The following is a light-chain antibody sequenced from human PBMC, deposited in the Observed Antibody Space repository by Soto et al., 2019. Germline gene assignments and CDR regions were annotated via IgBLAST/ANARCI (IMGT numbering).Light chain of an antibody. V-gene: IGKV1-39*01. CDR2: AAS. Sequence: DIQMTQSPSSLSASVGDRVTITCRASQSISSYLNWYQQKPGKAPKLLIYAASSLQSGVPSRFSGSGSGTDFTLTISSLQPEDFATYYCQQSDSTPGSFTVGPGTKVDIK. J-gene: IGKJ3*01. CDR3: QQSDSTPGSFT. CDR1: QSISSY.